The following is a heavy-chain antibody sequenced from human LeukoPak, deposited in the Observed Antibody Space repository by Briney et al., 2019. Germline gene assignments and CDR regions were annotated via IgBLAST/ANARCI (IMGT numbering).Heavy chain of an antibody. Sequence: GGSLRLSCAASGFTFTSYAMNWVRQAPGKGLEWVSAISNTGGNAYYVDSVKGWFTISRDNSKNTLYLQMNSLRAEDTAVYYCAKVTPYYGDYGWGQGTLVTVSS. CDR2: ISNTGGNA. J-gene: IGHJ4*02. D-gene: IGHD4-17*01. CDR3: AKVTPYYGDYG. CDR1: GFTFTSYA. V-gene: IGHV3-23*01.